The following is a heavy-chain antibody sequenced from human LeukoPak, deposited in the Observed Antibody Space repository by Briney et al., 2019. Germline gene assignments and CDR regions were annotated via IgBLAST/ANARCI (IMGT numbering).Heavy chain of an antibody. CDR1: GGSISSYY. J-gene: IGHJ6*03. CDR3: ARVSCCGYYYYMDV. D-gene: IGHD2-15*01. CDR2: IYTSGST. Sequence: SETLSLTCTVSGGSISSYYWSWIRQPAGKGLEWIGRIYTSGSTNYYPSLKSRVTISVDKSKNQFSLKLSSVTAADTAVYYCARVSCCGYYYYMDVWGKGTTVTVSS. V-gene: IGHV4-4*07.